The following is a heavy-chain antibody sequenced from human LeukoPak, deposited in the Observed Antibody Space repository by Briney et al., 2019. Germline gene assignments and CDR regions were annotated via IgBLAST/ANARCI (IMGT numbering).Heavy chain of an antibody. J-gene: IGHJ5*02. Sequence: SVKVSCKASGGTFSSYAISWVRQAPGQGLEWMGGIIPIFGTANYAQKFQGRVTITADESTSTAYMELSSLRSEDTAVYYCARDGYNHGYNWFDPWGQGTLVTVSS. CDR1: GGTFSSYA. D-gene: IGHD5-24*01. V-gene: IGHV1-69*13. CDR3: ARDGYNHGYNWFDP. CDR2: IIPIFGTA.